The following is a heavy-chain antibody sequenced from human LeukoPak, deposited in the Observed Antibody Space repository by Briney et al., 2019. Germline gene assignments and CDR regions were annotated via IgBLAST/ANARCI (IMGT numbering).Heavy chain of an antibody. Sequence: PGGSLRLSCAASGFTFSSYAMHWVRQAPGKGLEWVAVISYDGSNKYYADSVKGRFSISRDNAKKTLYLQMNSLRAEDTAVYYCPREDQLERLEYWGQGTLVTVSS. V-gene: IGHV3-30-3*01. J-gene: IGHJ4*02. D-gene: IGHD1-1*01. CDR3: PREDQLERLEY. CDR1: GFTFSSYA. CDR2: ISYDGSNK.